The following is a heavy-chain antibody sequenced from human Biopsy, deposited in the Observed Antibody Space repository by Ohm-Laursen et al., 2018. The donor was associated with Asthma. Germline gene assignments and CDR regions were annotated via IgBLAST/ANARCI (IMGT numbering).Heavy chain of an antibody. CDR3: ARDFGNRYSETHLEY. Sequence: SLRLSCAASGFSFSSYAMHRVRQAPGKGLEWLALIWYDGINKFYADSVKGRITVSRDQSKSTLYLQINSLRADDTAAYYCARDFGNRYSETHLEYWGQGTLVTVSS. J-gene: IGHJ4*02. CDR2: IWYDGINK. CDR1: GFSFSSYA. D-gene: IGHD3-10*01. V-gene: IGHV3-33*01.